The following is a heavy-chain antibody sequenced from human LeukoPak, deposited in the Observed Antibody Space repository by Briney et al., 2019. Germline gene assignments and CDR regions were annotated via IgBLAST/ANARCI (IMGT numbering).Heavy chain of an antibody. CDR3: ARGPDYGVHFDY. D-gene: IGHD4-17*01. J-gene: IGHJ4*02. V-gene: IGHV1-69*13. CDR2: IIPIFGTA. CDR1: GGTFSSYA. Sequence: SVKVSCKASGGTFSSYAISWVRQAPGQGLEWMGGIIPIFGTANYAQEFQGRVTITADESTSTAYMELSSLRSEDTAVYYCARGPDYGVHFDYWGQGTLVTVSS.